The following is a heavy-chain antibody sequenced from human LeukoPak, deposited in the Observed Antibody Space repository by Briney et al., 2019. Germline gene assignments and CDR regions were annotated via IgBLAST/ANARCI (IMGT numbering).Heavy chain of an antibody. Sequence: PSETLSLTCTVSGGSLSSYYWSWIRQSAGKGLEWIGRIYTSGSTHYNPSLKSRVTMSLDMSNNQFSLRVTSVTAADTAVYYCARTTEAHSWRTRYYDYYMDVWGKGTTVTVSS. V-gene: IGHV4-4*07. D-gene: IGHD6-13*01. CDR1: GGSLSSYY. CDR3: ARTTEAHSWRTRYYDYYMDV. CDR2: IYTSGST. J-gene: IGHJ6*03.